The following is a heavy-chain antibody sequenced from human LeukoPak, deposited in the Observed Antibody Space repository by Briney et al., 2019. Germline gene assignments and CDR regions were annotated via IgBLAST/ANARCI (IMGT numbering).Heavy chain of an antibody. CDR2: ISGSGGST. J-gene: IGHJ4*02. Sequence: GGSLRHSCAASGFTVSSNYMSWVRQAPGKGLEWVSAISGSGGSTYYADSVKGRFTISRDNSKNTLYLQMNSLGADDTAVYYCAKGNWRYFDYWGQGTLVTVSS. V-gene: IGHV3-23*01. CDR1: GFTVSSNY. CDR3: AKGNWRYFDY. D-gene: IGHD1-1*01.